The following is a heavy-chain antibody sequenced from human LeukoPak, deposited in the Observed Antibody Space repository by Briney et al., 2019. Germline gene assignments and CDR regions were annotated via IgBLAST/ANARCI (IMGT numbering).Heavy chain of an antibody. V-gene: IGHV3-23*01. CDR1: GFSFSTYA. Sequence: PGGSLRLSCTASGFSFSTYAMSWVRQAPGKGLEWVSGVNGNGGSTSYADSVKGRFTIFRDNSKNTVYLQMNSLRVEDTAVYYCAKSLYGGCDYWGQGTVVTVSS. D-gene: IGHD3-16*02. J-gene: IGHJ4*02. CDR2: VNGNGGST. CDR3: AKSLYGGCDY.